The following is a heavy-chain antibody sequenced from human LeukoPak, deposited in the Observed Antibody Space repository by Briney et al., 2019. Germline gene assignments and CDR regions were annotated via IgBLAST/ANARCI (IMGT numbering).Heavy chain of an antibody. V-gene: IGHV4-4*02. J-gene: IGHJ5*02. CDR2: IYHSGST. CDR3: ARGGTLYSGGSS. D-gene: IGHD3-16*01. Sequence: SGTLSLTCAVSGGSISSSNWWSWVRQPPGKGLEWIGEIYHSGSTNYNPSLKSRVTISVDTSKNQFSLNLTSVTAADTAVYYCARGGTLYSGGSSWGQGTLVTVSS. CDR1: GGSISSSNW.